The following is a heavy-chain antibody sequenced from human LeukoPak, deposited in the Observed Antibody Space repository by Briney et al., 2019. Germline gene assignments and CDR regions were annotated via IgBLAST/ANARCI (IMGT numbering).Heavy chain of an antibody. CDR2: IYSGRST. CDR1: GFTVSSNY. CDR3: ARVGGLRSPENY. V-gene: IGHV3-66*02. Sequence: TGGSLRLSCAASGFTVSSNYMSCVCQAPGRGVEWVSVIYSGRSTYYADSVKGRFTISRDNSKNPLYLQMNSLRAEDTAVYYCARVGGLRSPENYWGQGTLVTVSS. J-gene: IGHJ4*02. D-gene: IGHD3-16*01.